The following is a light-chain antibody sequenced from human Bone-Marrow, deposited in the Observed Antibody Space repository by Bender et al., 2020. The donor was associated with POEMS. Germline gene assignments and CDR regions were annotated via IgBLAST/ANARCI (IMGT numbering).Light chain of an antibody. CDR1: SGDIGAYKF. J-gene: IGLJ3*02. V-gene: IGLV2-14*03. CDR3: SSLAESDTWV. CDR2: DVN. Sequence: QSALTQPASVSGSPGQSITVSCTGTSGDIGAYKFVSWYQQHPGKAPKLIIHDVNSPPLGVSRCFSGSQSGNTALPTISGLPAEDEASYYCSSLAESDTWVFGGGTKVTVL.